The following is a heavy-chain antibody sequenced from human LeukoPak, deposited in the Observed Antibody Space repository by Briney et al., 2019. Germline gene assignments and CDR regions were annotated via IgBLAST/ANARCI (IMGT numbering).Heavy chain of an antibody. J-gene: IGHJ4*02. CDR1: GGSFSGYY. Sequence: SETLSLTCAVYGGSFSGYYWSWIRQPPGKGLEWIGEINHSGSTNYNPSLKSRVTISVDTSKNQFSPKLSSVTAADTAVYYCARGRGGAPDYWGQGTLVAVSS. D-gene: IGHD3-16*01. CDR3: ARGRGGAPDY. V-gene: IGHV4-34*01. CDR2: INHSGST.